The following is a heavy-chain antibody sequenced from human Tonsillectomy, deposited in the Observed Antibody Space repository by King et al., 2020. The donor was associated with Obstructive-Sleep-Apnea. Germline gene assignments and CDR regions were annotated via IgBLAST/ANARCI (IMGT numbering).Heavy chain of an antibody. CDR3: AKGGYCSGGSCYPPDWYFDL. CDR1: GFTFSSYG. D-gene: IGHD2-15*01. V-gene: IGHV3-33*06. CDR2: IWDDGSNK. J-gene: IGHJ2*01. Sequence: VQLVESGGGVVQPGRSLRLSCAASGFTFSSYGMHWVRQAPGKGLEWVAVIWDDGSNKYYADSVKGRFTISRDNSKNTLYLQMNSLRAADTAVYYCAKGGYCSGGSCYPPDWYFDLWGRGTLVTVSS.